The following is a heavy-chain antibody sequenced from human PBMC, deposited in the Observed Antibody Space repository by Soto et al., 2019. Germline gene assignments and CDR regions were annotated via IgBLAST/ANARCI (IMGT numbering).Heavy chain of an antibody. CDR1: GGTFSSYA. D-gene: IGHD5-12*01. J-gene: IGHJ6*02. V-gene: IGHV1-69*01. CDR2: IIPIFGTA. CDR3: ARGGLRPTPNGYYYYGMDV. Sequence: QVQLVQSGAEVKKPGSSVKVSCKASGGTFSSYAISWVRQAPGQGLEWMGGIIPIFGTANYAQKFQGRVTITRDEPRRTAYMERSSRRSEDTAVYYCARGGLRPTPNGYYYYGMDVWGQGTTVTASS.